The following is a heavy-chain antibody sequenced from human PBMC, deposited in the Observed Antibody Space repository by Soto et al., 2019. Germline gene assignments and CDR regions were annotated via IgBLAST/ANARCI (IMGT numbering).Heavy chain of an antibody. CDR2: ISAYNGNT. J-gene: IGHJ6*02. Sequence: QVQLVQSGAEVKKPGASVKVSCKASGYTFTSYGINWVRQAPGQGLEWMGWISAYNGNTNYAQNLQGRVTMTTDTATTTAYMELRSLRSDDTAVYYCARDRVRYPREGVAVWGQGTTVTVSS. CDR3: ARDRVRYPREGVAV. CDR1: GYTFTSYG. V-gene: IGHV1-18*01. D-gene: IGHD3-9*01.